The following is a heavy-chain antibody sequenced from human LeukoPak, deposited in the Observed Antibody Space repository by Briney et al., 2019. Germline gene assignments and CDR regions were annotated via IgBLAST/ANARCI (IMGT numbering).Heavy chain of an antibody. CDR3: ARGSTYYESSGQVPFDY. V-gene: IGHV4-61*01. D-gene: IGHD3-22*01. CDR1: GGFVSSINYY. J-gene: IGHJ4*02. Sequence: SETLSLTCTVSGGFVSSINYYWGWIRQPPGKGLEWIGYIYFGGSTNYNPSLQSRVTISVDTSRNQFSLNLISVTAADTAVYYCARGSTYYESSGQVPFDYWGQGTLVTVSS. CDR2: IYFGGST.